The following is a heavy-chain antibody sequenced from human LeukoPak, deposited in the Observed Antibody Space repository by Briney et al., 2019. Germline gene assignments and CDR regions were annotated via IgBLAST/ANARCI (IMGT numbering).Heavy chain of an antibody. D-gene: IGHD6-13*01. CDR3: ARRSISAAGYDY. CDR1: GYSFTNYW. Sequence: GESLKISCQASGYSFTNYWIGWVRQMPGRGLECMGIIYPGDSDTRYSPSFQGQVTISADKSISTAYLQWNSLKASDTAMYYCARRSISAAGYDYCGLGTLVTVSS. CDR2: IYPGDSDT. V-gene: IGHV5-51*01. J-gene: IGHJ4*02.